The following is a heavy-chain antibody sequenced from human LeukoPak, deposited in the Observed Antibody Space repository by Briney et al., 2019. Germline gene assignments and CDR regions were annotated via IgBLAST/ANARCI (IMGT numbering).Heavy chain of an antibody. Sequence: ASVKVSCKAAGYTLTGYYMHWVRQAPGQGLEWMGWINPNSGGTSYAQKFQGRVTMTGDTSINTAYMELSRLRSDDTAVYYCARGRCSSRSCYLFDYWGQGTLVTVS. J-gene: IGHJ4*02. CDR3: ARGRCSSRSCYLFDY. D-gene: IGHD2-2*01. V-gene: IGHV1-2*02. CDR2: INPNSGGT. CDR1: GYTLTGYY.